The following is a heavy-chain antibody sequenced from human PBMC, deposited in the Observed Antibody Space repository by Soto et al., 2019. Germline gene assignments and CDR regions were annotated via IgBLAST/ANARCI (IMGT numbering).Heavy chain of an antibody. CDR3: VQSRCGGDCLQSYSSHSYYGLDV. Sequence: QITLKESGPTLVKPIQTLTLTCTFPGFSFSSIGEGVGWIRQPPGKALEWLALIYWDDDKRYSPSLESRLTITKDPSKNQVVLTMTNMDPVDPATYYCVQSRCGGDCLQSYSSHSYYGLDVWGQGTTVTVSS. D-gene: IGHD2-21*02. V-gene: IGHV2-5*02. CDR1: GFSFSSIGEG. J-gene: IGHJ6*02. CDR2: IYWDDDK.